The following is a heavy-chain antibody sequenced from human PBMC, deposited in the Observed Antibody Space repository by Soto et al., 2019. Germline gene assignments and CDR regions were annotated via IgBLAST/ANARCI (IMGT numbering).Heavy chain of an antibody. CDR2: INHSGNT. J-gene: IGHJ5*02. V-gene: IGHV4-34*01. D-gene: IGHD4-17*01. Sequence: SETLSLTCAVYGGSFSGYYWSWIRQPPGKGLEWIGEINHSGNTNYNPSLKSRVTISVDTSKNQFSLKLSSVTAADTAVYYCARVGDYGPRRLKRNWFDPWGQGTLVTVSS. CDR1: GGSFSGYY. CDR3: ARVGDYGPRRLKRNWFDP.